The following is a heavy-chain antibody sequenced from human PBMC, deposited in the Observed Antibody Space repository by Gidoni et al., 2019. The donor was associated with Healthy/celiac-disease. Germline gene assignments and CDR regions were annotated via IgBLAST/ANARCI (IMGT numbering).Heavy chain of an antibody. V-gene: IGHV3-23*01. CDR3: AKDLSVAGTPNGYFQH. Sequence: EVQLLESGGGLVQPGGSLRLSCAASGFTFSSYAMSWVRQAPGKGLEWVSAISGSGGSTYDADSVKGRFTISRDNSKNTLYLQMNSLRAEDTAVYYCAKDLSVAGTPNGYFQHWGQGTLVTVSS. CDR1: GFTFSSYA. D-gene: IGHD6-19*01. J-gene: IGHJ1*01. CDR2: ISGSGGST.